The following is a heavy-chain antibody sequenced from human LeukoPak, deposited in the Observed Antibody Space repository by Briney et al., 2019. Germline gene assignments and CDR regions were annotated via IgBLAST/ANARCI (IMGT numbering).Heavy chain of an antibody. J-gene: IGHJ5*02. CDR2: FDPEDGET. D-gene: IGHD3-10*01. Sequence: ASVKVSCKVSGYTLTELSMHWVRQAPGKGLEWMGGFDPEDGETIYAQKFQGRVTMTEDTSTDTAYMELSSLRSEGTAVYYCATVNGPRITMVRGVIINTLGSYNWFDPWGQGTLVTVSS. CDR1: GYTLTELS. V-gene: IGHV1-24*01. CDR3: ATVNGPRITMVRGVIINTLGSYNWFDP.